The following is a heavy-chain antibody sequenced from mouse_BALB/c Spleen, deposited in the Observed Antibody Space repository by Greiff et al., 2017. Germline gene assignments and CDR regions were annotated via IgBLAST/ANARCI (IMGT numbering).Heavy chain of an antibody. Sequence: QVQLQQPGAELVMPGASVKMSCKASGYTFTDYWMHWVKQRPGQGLEWIGAIDTSDSYTSYNQKFKGKATLTVDESSSTAYMQLSSLTSEDSAVYYCARDDYWYFDVWGAGTTVTVSS. J-gene: IGHJ1*01. CDR3: ARDDYWYFDV. D-gene: IGHD2-3*01. V-gene: IGHV1-69*01. CDR2: IDTSDSYT. CDR1: GYTFTDYW.